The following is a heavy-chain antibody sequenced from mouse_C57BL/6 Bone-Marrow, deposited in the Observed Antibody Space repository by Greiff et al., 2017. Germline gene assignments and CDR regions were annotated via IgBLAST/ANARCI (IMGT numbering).Heavy chain of an antibody. V-gene: IGHV1-82*01. J-gene: IGHJ2*01. D-gene: IGHD2-3*01. CDR1: GYAFSSSW. Sequence: VQLQQSGPELVKPGASVKISCKASGYAFSSSWMNWVKQRPGKGLEWIGRIYPGDGDTNYNGKFKGKATLTADKSSSTAYMQLSGLTSEDSAVYFCARGWLLRGWGQGTTLTVSS. CDR2: IYPGDGDT. CDR3: ARGWLLRG.